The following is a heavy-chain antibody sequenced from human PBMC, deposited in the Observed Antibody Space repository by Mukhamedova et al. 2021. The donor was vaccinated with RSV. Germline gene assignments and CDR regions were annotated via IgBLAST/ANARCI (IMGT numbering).Heavy chain of an antibody. CDR3: ARTPEMATIDGWDY. Sequence: GYYWSWIRQPPGKGLEWIGEINHRGSTNYNPSLKSRVTISVDTSKNQFSLKLSSVTAADPAVYSCARTPEMATIDGWDYWGQGTL. J-gene: IGHJ4*02. D-gene: IGHD5-24*01. CDR2: INHRGST. V-gene: IGHV4-34*01. CDR1: GYY.